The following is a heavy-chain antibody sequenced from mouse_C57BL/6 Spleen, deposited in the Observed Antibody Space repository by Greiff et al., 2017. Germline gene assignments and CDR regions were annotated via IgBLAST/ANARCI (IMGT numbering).Heavy chain of an antibody. D-gene: IGHD2-2*01. CDR3: AANYGLAY. Sequence: QVQLQQPGAELVMPGASVKLSCKASGYTFTSYWMHWVKQRPGQGLEWIGEIDPSDSYTSYNQKFKGKSTLTVDKSSSTAYMKLSSLTSEDSAVYYCAANYGLAYWGQGTLVTVSA. V-gene: IGHV1-69*01. CDR2: IDPSDSYT. J-gene: IGHJ3*01. CDR1: GYTFTSYW.